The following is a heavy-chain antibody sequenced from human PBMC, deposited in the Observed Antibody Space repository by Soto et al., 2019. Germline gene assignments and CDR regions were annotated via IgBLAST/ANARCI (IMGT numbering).Heavy chain of an antibody. CDR2: IIPIFGTT. CDR1: GGTFSSYT. Sequence: WASVKVSCKASGGTFSSYTMSWVRQAPGQGLEWMGGIIPIFGTTTYAHKFQGRVTITADESTSTVDMELSSLRGEDTAVYYCARGALTTLAYYYGMDVWGQGTTVTVSS. V-gene: IGHV1-69*13. D-gene: IGHD4-4*01. J-gene: IGHJ6*02. CDR3: ARGALTTLAYYYGMDV.